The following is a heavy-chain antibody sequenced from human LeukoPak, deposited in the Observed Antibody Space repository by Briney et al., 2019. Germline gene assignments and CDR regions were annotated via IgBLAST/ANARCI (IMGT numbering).Heavy chain of an antibody. J-gene: IGHJ5*02. CDR2: FIPIFGTA. Sequence: ASVKVSCKASGGTFSSYAISWVRQAPGQGLEWMGGFIPIFGTANYAQKFQGRVTITADESTSTAYMELSSLRSEDTAVYYCAREIVGGSYFSWGQGTLVTVSS. CDR3: AREIVGGSYFS. V-gene: IGHV1-69*13. CDR1: GGTFSSYA. D-gene: IGHD1-26*01.